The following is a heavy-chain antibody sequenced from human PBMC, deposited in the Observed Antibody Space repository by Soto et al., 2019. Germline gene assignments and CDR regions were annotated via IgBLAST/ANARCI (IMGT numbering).Heavy chain of an antibody. CDR2: INPNSGGT. Sequence: VASVKVSCKASGYTFTGYYMHWVRQAPGQELEWMGWINPNSGGTNYAQKFQGWVTMTRDTSISTAYMELSRLRSDDTAVYYCAFLWCGSGSHYQHSFWGQGTLVTVSS. J-gene: IGHJ1*01. CDR3: AFLWCGSGSHYQHSF. D-gene: IGHD3-10*01. CDR1: GYTFTGYY. V-gene: IGHV1-2*04.